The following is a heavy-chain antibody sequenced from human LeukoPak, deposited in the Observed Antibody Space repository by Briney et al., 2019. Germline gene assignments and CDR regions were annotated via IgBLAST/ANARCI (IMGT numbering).Heavy chain of an antibody. CDR3: AKMSGYLNWGLSFYFEY. D-gene: IGHD7-27*01. CDR1: GYTFSSYY. V-gene: IGHV1-46*01. CDR2: INPSDGST. J-gene: IGHJ4*02. Sequence: ASVKVSCKASGYTFSSYYMHWVRQAPGQGLEWRGIINPSDGSTTYAQKFQGRVTMTRDMSTRTVYMELSSLRSEDTAVYYCAKMSGYLNWGLSFYFEYWGPGNLVTVSS.